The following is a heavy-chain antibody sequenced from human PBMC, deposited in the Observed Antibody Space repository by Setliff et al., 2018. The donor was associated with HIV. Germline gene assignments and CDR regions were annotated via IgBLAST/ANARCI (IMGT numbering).Heavy chain of an antibody. V-gene: IGHV5-51*01. J-gene: IGHJ4*02. D-gene: IGHD4-17*01. CDR3: ARRGGDYGDYGVDY. CDR1: GYRFSSNW. CDR2: FHPGDSDT. Sequence: PGESLKISCQASGYRFSSNWIGWVRQMPGKGLEWMGIFHPGDSDTRYSPSFQGQVTISADKSVTTAYLQWSSLKASDTAMYYCARRGGDYGDYGVDYWGQGTLVTVSS.